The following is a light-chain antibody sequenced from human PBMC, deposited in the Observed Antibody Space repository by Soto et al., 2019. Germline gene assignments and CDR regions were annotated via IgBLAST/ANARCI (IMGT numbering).Light chain of an antibody. CDR1: HDISNY. Sequence: DIQMTQSPSSLSASVGDRVTITCQANHDISNYLNWYQQKPGKAPKLLIYDASNLETGVPSRFSGSGSGTDFTFTISSLQPEDIATYFCQQYGDLPLTFGGGTKVEIK. CDR2: DAS. J-gene: IGKJ4*01. CDR3: QQYGDLPLT. V-gene: IGKV1-33*01.